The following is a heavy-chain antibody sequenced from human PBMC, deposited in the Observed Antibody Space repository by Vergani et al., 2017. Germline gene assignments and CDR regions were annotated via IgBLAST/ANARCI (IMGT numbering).Heavy chain of an antibody. D-gene: IGHD3-10*01. V-gene: IGHV4-59*01. J-gene: IGHJ4*02. Sequence: QVQLQESGPGLVKPSETLSLTCPVSGGSISSYYWSWIRQPPGKGLEWIGYIYYSGSTNYHPSLKSRVTISVDTSKNQFSLKLSSVTAADTAVYYCGLWFGDGWVRGWGQGTLVTVSS. CDR3: GLWFGDGWVRG. CDR1: GGSISSYY. CDR2: IYYSGST.